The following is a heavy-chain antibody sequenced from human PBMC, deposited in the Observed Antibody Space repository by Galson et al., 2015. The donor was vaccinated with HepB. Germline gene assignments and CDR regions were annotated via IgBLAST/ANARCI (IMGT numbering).Heavy chain of an antibody. CDR3: AKDPGPETEYYFDY. V-gene: IGHV3-30*18. D-gene: IGHD2-2*01. CDR2: ISYDGSNN. J-gene: IGHJ4*02. Sequence: SLRLSCAASGFTFSDYGMHWVRQAPGKGLEWVAVISYDGSNNYYADSVKGRFTISRDNSKNTLYLQMNSLRAEDTAVYYCAKDPGPETEYYFDYWGQGTLVTVSS. CDR1: GFTFSDYG.